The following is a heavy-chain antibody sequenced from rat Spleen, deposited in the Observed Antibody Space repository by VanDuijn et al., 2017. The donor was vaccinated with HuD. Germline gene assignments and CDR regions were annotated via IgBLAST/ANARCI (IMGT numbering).Heavy chain of an antibody. V-gene: IGHV2-47*01. J-gene: IGHJ2*01. Sequence: GPGLEWMGVIWSHGGIDYNSAIKSRLSISRDTSKSQVFLKMNSLQTEDTAMYFCARGSVFFDYWGQGVMVTVSS. D-gene: IGHD4-1*01. CDR2: IWSHGGI. CDR3: ARGSVFFDY.